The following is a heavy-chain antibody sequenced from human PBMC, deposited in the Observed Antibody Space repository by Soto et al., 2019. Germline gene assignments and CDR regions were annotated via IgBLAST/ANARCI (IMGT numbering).Heavy chain of an antibody. D-gene: IGHD3-10*02. CDR1: SGSISSSNW. V-gene: IGHV4-4*02. CDR3: AGDCAGLIPRSLDF. J-gene: IGHJ4*02. CDR2: IYHSGST. Sequence: SETLSLTCAVSSGSISSSNWWSWVRQPPGKGLEWIGEIYHSGSTNYNPSLKSRVTISVDKSKNQFSLKLSSVTAADTAVYYFAGDCAGLIPRSLDFRGQGVLVTLTS.